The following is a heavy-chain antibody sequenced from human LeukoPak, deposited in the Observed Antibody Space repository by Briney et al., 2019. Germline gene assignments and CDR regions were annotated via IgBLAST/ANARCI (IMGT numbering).Heavy chain of an antibody. CDR1: GFAFSHYA. D-gene: IGHD3-9*01. CDR2: ISGSGAST. J-gene: IGHJ4*02. V-gene: IGHV3-23*01. CDR3: AKTSHFDWLLCPDY. Sequence: PGRSLRLSCAASGFAFSHYAMSWVRQAPGKGLEWVSAISGSGASTYYADSVKGRFTISRDNSKNTLYLQVNSLRAEDTAVYYCAKTSHFDWLLCPDYWGQGTLVTVSS.